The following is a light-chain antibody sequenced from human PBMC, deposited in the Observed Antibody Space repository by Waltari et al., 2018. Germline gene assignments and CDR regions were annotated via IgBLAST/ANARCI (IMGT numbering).Light chain of an antibody. CDR1: QSVSSY. Sequence: EIVLTQSPATLSLSPGERATLSCRASQSVSSYLAWYQQKPGPAPRLLIFDASKRATGIPARFSGSGSGTDFTLTISSLEPEDFAVYYCQQRSNWPPIFTFGPGTKVDIK. CDR3: QQRSNWPPIFT. V-gene: IGKV3-11*01. CDR2: DAS. J-gene: IGKJ3*01.